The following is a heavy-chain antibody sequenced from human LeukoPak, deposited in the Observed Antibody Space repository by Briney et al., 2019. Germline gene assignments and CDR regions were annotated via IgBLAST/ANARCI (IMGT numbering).Heavy chain of an antibody. Sequence: GGSLRLSCAASGFTVSSNYMSWVRQAPGKGLEWVSVIFSCGGTYYADSVKGRFTISRDNSKNTLFLQMNSLRAEDTAVYYCARELTTFYYDISGYYGHAFDIWGQGTMVTLST. J-gene: IGHJ3*02. V-gene: IGHV3-66*01. D-gene: IGHD3-22*01. CDR2: IFSCGGT. CDR1: GFTVSSNY. CDR3: ARELTTFYYDISGYYGHAFDI.